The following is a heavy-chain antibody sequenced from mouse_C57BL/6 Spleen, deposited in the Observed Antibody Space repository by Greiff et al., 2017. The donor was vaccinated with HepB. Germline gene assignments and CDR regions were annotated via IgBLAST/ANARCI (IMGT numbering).Heavy chain of an antibody. CDR1: GFTFSSYA. D-gene: IGHD2-13*01. V-gene: IGHV5-4*01. CDR3: AREGDYRYFDV. Sequence: DVMLVESGGGLVKPGGSLKLSCAASGFTFSSYAMSWVRQTPEKRLEWVATISDGGSYTNYPHNVKGRFTISRDKAQNNLYLQMSHLKSEDTAMYYCAREGDYRYFDVWGTGTSVTVSS. J-gene: IGHJ1*03. CDR2: ISDGGSYT.